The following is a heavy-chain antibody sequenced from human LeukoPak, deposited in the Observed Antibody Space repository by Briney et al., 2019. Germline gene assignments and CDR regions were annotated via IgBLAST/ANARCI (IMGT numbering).Heavy chain of an antibody. CDR1: GGSFSGYY. CDR2: INHSGST. D-gene: IGHD6-6*01. Sequence: ASETLSLTCAVYGGSFSGYYWSWIRQPPGKGLEWIGEINHSGSTNYNPSLKSRVTISVDTSKNQFSLKLSSVTAADTAVYYCARGEGGLAAHTFDYWGQGTLVTVS. J-gene: IGHJ4*02. CDR3: ARGEGGLAAHTFDY. V-gene: IGHV4-34*01.